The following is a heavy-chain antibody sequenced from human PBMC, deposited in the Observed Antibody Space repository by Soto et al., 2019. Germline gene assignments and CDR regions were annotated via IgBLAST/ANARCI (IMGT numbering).Heavy chain of an antibody. CDR1: GYTFTSYD. D-gene: IGHD5-18*01. CDR3: AQRGYSYGYGGYYGMGV. Sequence: ASVKVSCKASGYTFTSYDINWVRQATGQGLEWMGWMNPNSGNTGYAQKFQGRVTMTRNTSISTAYMELSSLRSEDTAVFYCAQRGYSYGYGGYYGMGVWGQGTTVTVSS. V-gene: IGHV1-8*01. J-gene: IGHJ6*02. CDR2: MNPNSGNT.